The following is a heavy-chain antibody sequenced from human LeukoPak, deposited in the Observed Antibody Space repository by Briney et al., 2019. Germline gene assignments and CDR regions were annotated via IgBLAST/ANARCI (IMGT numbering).Heavy chain of an antibody. V-gene: IGHV3-21*03. CDR1: GFAFSTYS. J-gene: IGHJ4*02. D-gene: IGHD6-19*01. CDR3: ARGGAVAGLY. Sequence: GGSLRLSCAASGFAFSTYSMNWVRQPPGKGLKWVASISLNSAAIYYADSVKGRSTISRDNAKNSLYLQMSSLRGEDTAVYYCARGGAVAGLYWGQGTLVTVSS. CDR2: ISLNSAAI.